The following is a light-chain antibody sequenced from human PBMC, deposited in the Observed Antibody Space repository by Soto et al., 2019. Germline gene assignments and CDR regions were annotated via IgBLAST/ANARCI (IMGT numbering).Light chain of an antibody. V-gene: IGKV1-27*01. CDR3: QRYEDSPIT. CDR1: QDIANY. J-gene: IGKJ4*01. CDR2: AAS. Sequence: DIQMTQSPSSLSASVGDRVTMTCRASQDIANYVVWYQQQPWKVTNLLIYAASTLYSGVPARFSGSGSGTDFTLTISSLQPEDGGTYYCQRYEDSPITFGGGTKVEIK.